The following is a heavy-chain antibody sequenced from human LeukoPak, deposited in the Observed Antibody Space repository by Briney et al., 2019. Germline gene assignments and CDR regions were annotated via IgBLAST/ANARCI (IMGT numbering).Heavy chain of an antibody. J-gene: IGHJ4*02. V-gene: IGHV2-70*04. CDR1: GFSLSTSGMR. CDR2: IDWNDDK. D-gene: IGHD6-13*01. Sequence: KKSGPTLVNPTQTLTLTCTFSGFSLSTSGMRVSWIRQPPGKALEWLARIDWNDDKFYSTSLKTRLTISKDTSKNQVVLTMTNMDPVDTATYFCARETSDYSSSWYSYYFDYWGQGTLVTVSS. CDR3: ARETSDYSSSWYSYYFDY.